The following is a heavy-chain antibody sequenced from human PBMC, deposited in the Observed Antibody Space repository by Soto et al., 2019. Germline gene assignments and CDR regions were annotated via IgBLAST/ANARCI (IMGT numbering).Heavy chain of an antibody. Sequence: ASVKVSCKASGGTFSSYAISWVRQAPGQGLEWMGGIIPIFGTANYAQKFQGRVTITADESTSTAYMELSSLRSEDTAVYYCATRYRDGYNVPFDYWGQGTLVTVSS. D-gene: IGHD3-10*02. J-gene: IGHJ4*02. CDR1: GGTFSSYA. V-gene: IGHV1-69*13. CDR3: ATRYRDGYNVPFDY. CDR2: IIPIFGTA.